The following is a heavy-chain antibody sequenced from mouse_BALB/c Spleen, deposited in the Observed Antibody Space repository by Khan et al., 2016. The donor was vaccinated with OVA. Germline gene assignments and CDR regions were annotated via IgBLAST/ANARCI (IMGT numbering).Heavy chain of an antibody. CDR3: ARGWLVKDDD. CDR2: ISYDGSN. CDR1: GYSITSGYY. J-gene: IGHJ2*01. V-gene: IGHV3-6*02. D-gene: IGHD2-3*01. Sequence: VQLKESGPGLVKPSQSLSLTCSVTGYSITSGYYWNWIRQFPRNKLEWMGYISYDGSNNYNPSLKNRISITRDTSKNQFFLKLNSVTTEDTATYYSARGWLVKDDDRGKGTTLAISS.